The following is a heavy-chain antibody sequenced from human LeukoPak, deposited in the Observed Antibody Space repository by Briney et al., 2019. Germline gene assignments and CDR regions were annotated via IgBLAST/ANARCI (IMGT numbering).Heavy chain of an antibody. V-gene: IGHV2-5*02. CDR1: GFSLSTSGVG. CDR3: AHRQVWDTSGWNYFDY. CDR2: IYWDDDK. D-gene: IGHD6-19*01. Sequence: ESGPTLVNPTQTLTLTCTFSGFSLSTSGVGVGWIRQPPGKALEWLALIYWDDDKRYSPSLKNRLTITRDTSKNQVVLTMTNMDPVDTATYYCAHRQVWDTSGWNYFDYWGQGTLVTVSS. J-gene: IGHJ4*02.